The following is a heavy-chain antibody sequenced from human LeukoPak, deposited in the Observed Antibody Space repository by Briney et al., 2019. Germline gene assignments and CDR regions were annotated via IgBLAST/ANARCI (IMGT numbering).Heavy chain of an antibody. CDR1: GYSFPKYW. V-gene: IGHV5-51*01. CDR2: IFPGDSDT. CDR3: ATSESRTKFDY. Sequence: GESLKISCKGSGYSFPKYWIGWVRQMPGKGLEWMGIIFPGDSDTIYSPSFQGQVTTSADKSINTAYLQWSSLKASDTAMYFCATSESRTKFDYWGQGTQVIVSS. J-gene: IGHJ4*02. D-gene: IGHD1/OR15-1a*01.